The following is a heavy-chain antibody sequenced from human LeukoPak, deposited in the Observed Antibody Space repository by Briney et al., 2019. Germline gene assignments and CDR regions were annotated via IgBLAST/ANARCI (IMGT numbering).Heavy chain of an antibody. CDR1: GGSISRYY. CDR2: IYYSGST. J-gene: IGHJ4*02. Sequence: SETLPLTCTVSGGSISRYYWSWIRQPPGKGLEWIGYIYYSGSTNYNPSPKSRVTISVDTSKNQFSLKLSSVTAADTAVYYCARDLGYCSGGSCYQSLGYWGQGTLVTVSS. CDR3: ARDLGYCSGGSCYQSLGY. V-gene: IGHV4-59*01. D-gene: IGHD2-15*01.